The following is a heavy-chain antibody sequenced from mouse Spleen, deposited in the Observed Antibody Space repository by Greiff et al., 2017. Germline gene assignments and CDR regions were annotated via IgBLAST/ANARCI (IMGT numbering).Heavy chain of an antibody. J-gene: IGHJ2*01. CDR2: INPNNGGT. Sequence: VQLKESGPELVKPGASVKMSCKASGYTFTDYNMHWVKQSHGKSLEWIGYINPNNGGTSYNQKFKGKATLTVNKSSSTAYMELRSLTSEDSAVYYCARERGGDYFDYWGQGTTLTVSS. CDR3: ARERGGDYFDY. CDR1: GYTFTDYN. V-gene: IGHV1-22*01.